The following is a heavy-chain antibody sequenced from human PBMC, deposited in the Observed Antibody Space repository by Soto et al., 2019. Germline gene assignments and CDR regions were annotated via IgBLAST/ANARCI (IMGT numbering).Heavy chain of an antibody. D-gene: IGHD6-19*01. CDR3: ARDAAVPGETDRFDY. V-gene: IGHV4-4*02. Sequence: PSETLSLTCAVSGGSITSNHWWSWVRQSPEKGLEWIGEIYHSGSANFNPSLKSRVTMSVDTSKNQFSLKLSYVTAADTAMYYCARDAAVPGETDRFDYWGQGTLVTVSS. CDR2: IYHSGSA. J-gene: IGHJ4*02. CDR1: GGSITSNHW.